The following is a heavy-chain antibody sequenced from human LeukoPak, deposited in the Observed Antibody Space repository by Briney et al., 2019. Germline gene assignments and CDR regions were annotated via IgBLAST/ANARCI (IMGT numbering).Heavy chain of an antibody. CDR3: ARKMVSSSGWYDY. V-gene: IGHV4-34*01. CDR2: INHSGST. D-gene: IGHD6-19*01. CDR1: GGSFSGYY. J-gene: IGHJ4*02. Sequence: SETLSLTCAVYGGSFSGYYWSWIRQPPGKGLEWIGEINHSGSTNYNPSLKSRVTISVDTSKNQFSLKLSSVTAADTAVYYCARKMVSSSGWYDYWGQGTLVTVSS.